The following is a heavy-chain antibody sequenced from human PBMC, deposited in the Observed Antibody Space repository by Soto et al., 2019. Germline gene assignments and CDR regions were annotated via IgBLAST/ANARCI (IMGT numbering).Heavy chain of an antibody. J-gene: IGHJ4*02. CDR1: GGTFSSYA. CDR2: IIPIFGTA. D-gene: IGHD2-21*02. CDR3: ARDRPYCGGDCPYFDY. Sequence: QVQLVQSGAEVKKPGSSVKVSCKASGGTFSSYAISWVRQAPGQGLEWMGGIIPIFGTANYAQKFQGRVTITADESTSXADMELSSLRSEDTAVYYCARDRPYCGGDCPYFDYWGQGTLVTVSS. V-gene: IGHV1-69*12.